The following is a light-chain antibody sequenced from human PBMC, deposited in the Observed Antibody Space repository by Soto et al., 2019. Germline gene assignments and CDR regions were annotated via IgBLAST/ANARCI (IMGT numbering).Light chain of an antibody. CDR3: QRYNGNSRT. CDR2: QAS. J-gene: IGKJ1*01. Sequence: DFQMTQSPSTLSASVGDTVTITCRASQSISNWLAWCQQKPGEAPKLLIYQASSLASGVPSRFSGSGSGTEFTLTVASLQPEDFATYYCQRYNGNSRTFGQGTKVEIK. V-gene: IGKV1-5*03. CDR1: QSISNW.